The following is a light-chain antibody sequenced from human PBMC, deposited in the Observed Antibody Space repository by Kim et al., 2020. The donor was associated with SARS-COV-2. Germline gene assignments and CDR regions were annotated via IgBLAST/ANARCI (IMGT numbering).Light chain of an antibody. Sequence: SSPDECATLSCGAIQTLSSNYLVWYQQKPGQTPRLLIYGASNSANGIPDRFSGSGSGTDFTLIIIRLEPEDFAVYYCQQYGNSVYTFGQGTKLEI. CDR2: GAS. J-gene: IGKJ2*01. CDR3: QQYGNSVYT. V-gene: IGKV3-20*01. CDR1: QTLSSNY.